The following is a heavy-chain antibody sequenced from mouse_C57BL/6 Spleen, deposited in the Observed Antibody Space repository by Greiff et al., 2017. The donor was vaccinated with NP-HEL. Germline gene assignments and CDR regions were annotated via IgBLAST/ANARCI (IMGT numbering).Heavy chain of an antibody. D-gene: IGHD2-3*01. CDR2: IHPSSGST. CDR1: GYTFTSSW. J-gene: IGHJ3*01. Sequence: QVQLQQPGAELVKPGASVKFSCKASGYTFTSSWMNWVKQRPGQGLEWIGLIHPSSGSTNYNGKFKGKATLTVDKSSSTAYMQLSSLTSEDSAVYFCARSGLDDDYYPFAYWGQGTLVTVSA. CDR3: ARSGLDDDYYPFAY. V-gene: IGHV1-64*01.